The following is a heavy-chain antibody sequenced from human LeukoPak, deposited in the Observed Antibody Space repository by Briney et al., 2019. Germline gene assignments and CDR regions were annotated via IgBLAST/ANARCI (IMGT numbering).Heavy chain of an antibody. V-gene: IGHV3-11*06. CDR3: ARVSVTAAFDN. CDR1: GFTFSDYY. Sequence: PGGSLRLSCEASGFTFSDYYMSWIRQAPGKGLEWISYISGSSSHTNYADPVKGRFTISRDNAKRSVYLQMNSLRVEDTAVYYCARVSVTAAFDNWGQGTLVTVSS. CDR2: ISGSSSHT. D-gene: IGHD2-21*02. J-gene: IGHJ4*02.